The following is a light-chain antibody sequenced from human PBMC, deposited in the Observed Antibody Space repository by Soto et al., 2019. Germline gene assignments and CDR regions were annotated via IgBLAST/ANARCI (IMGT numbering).Light chain of an antibody. CDR2: DAS. CDR1: QGISSA. J-gene: IGKJ4*01. CDR3: QQFTNYPLT. Sequence: AIQLTQSPSSLSASVGDRVTITCRASQGISSALVFYQQKPGKAPNLLIYDASTLESGVPSRFSGSGYGTDFTLTSSSLQPEDFATYYCQQFTNYPLTVGGGTKVDI. V-gene: IGKV1-13*01.